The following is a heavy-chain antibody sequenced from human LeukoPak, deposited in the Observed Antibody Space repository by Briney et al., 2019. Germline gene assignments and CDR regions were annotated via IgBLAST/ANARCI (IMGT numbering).Heavy chain of an antibody. J-gene: IGHJ4*02. V-gene: IGHV2-5*01. CDR3: AHKGRGSGSYNM. CDR2: NYWNDDK. D-gene: IGHD3-10*01. Sequence: SGPTLVNPTQTLTLTCTFSGFSLSTSGVGVGWIRQPPGKALEWLAVNYWNDDKSYSPSLKSRLTITKDTSKNQVVLIMTNMDPVDTATYYCAHKGRGSGSYNMWGQGTLVTVSS. CDR1: GFSLSTSGVG.